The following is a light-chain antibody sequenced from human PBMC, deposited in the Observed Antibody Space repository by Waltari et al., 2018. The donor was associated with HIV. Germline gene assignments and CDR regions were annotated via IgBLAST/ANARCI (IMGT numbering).Light chain of an antibody. CDR3: GTWDTSLNAGV. V-gene: IGLV1-51*01. Sequence: HSVLTQPPAVSAAPGQKVTISCSGTTSNIGNNFVCWYQKLPGTAPKILIFDNHKRPSCVSDRFSASKSATSATLDITGLHTGDEAEYYCGTWDTSLNAGVFGGGTKVSVL. CDR2: DNH. J-gene: IGLJ2*01. CDR1: TSNIGNNF.